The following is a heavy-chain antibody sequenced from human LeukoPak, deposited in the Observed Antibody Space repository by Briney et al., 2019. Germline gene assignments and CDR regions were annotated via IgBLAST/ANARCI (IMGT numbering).Heavy chain of an antibody. Sequence: ASVKVSCKASGYTFTSYAMNWVRQAPGQGLEWTGWINTNTGNPTYAQGFTGRFVFSLDTSVSTAYLQISSLKVEDTAVYYCARDSWDYYDSSGYSAFDPWGQGTLVTVSS. J-gene: IGHJ5*02. CDR2: INTNTGNP. D-gene: IGHD3-22*01. V-gene: IGHV7-4-1*02. CDR3: ARDSWDYYDSSGYSAFDP. CDR1: GYTFTSYA.